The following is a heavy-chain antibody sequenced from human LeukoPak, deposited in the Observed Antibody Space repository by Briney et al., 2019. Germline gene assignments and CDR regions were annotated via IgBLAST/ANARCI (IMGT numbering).Heavy chain of an antibody. Sequence: PSETLSLTCTVSGGSFTSYYWNWIRQPAGKGLEWIGRIYTSGSTNYNPSLKSRVTMSVDTSKNQFSLRLNSMTAADPAVYYCARAGDSTSPLDYWGQGTLVTVSS. D-gene: IGHD6-13*01. CDR2: IYTSGST. V-gene: IGHV4-4*07. CDR3: ARAGDSTSPLDY. CDR1: GGSFTSYY. J-gene: IGHJ4*02.